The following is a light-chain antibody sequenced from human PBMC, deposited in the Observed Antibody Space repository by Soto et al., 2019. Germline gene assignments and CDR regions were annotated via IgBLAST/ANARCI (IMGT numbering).Light chain of an antibody. Sequence: DIQMTQSPSSLSASVGDRVTITCRASQGMSNFLAWYQQKPGKVPKLLIYAASTLQSGVPSRFSGSGSGTDFTLTISSLQPEDVATYYCQQYNSAPWTFGQGTKVEIK. CDR3: QQYNSAPWT. V-gene: IGKV1-27*01. CDR1: QGMSNF. J-gene: IGKJ1*01. CDR2: AAS.